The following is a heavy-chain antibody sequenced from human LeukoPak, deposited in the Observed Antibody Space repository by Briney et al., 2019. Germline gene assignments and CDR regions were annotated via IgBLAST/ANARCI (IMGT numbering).Heavy chain of an antibody. CDR3: AKEGGYSGYNDY. D-gene: IGHD5-12*01. Sequence: PGRSLRLSCAASGFTFSSYAMHWVRQAPGKGLEWVAVISYDGSNKYYADSVKGRFTISRDNSKNTLYLQMNSLRAEDTAVYYCAKEGGYSGYNDYWRQGTLVTVSS. CDR1: GFTFSSYA. J-gene: IGHJ4*02. CDR2: ISYDGSNK. V-gene: IGHV3-30*04.